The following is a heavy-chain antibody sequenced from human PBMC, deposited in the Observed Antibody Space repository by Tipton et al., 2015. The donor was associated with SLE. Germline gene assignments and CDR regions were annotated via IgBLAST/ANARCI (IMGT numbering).Heavy chain of an antibody. CDR3: AKDGGTWDVSD. V-gene: IGHV3-33*03. CDR1: GFTFSSYG. J-gene: IGHJ1*01. CDR2: IWYDGSNK. D-gene: IGHD3-16*01. Sequence: RSLRLSCAASGFTFSSYGMHWVRQAPGKGLEWVAVIWYDGSNKYYAGSVKGRFTISRDNAKNSLYLQMNSLRAEDTALYYCAKDGGTWDVSDWGQGTLVTVSS.